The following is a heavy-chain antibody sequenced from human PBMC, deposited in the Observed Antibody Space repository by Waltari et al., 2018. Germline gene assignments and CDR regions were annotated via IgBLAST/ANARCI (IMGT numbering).Heavy chain of an antibody. Sequence: QVQLVQSGAEVKKPGASVKVSCKASGYTFTGYYMHWVRQAPGQGLEWMGRINPNSGGTNYAQKFQGRVTRTRDTSISTAYMELSRLRSDDTAVYYCARAVGSYYYYYYMDVWGKGTTVTVSS. CDR1: GYTFTGYY. D-gene: IGHD1-26*01. V-gene: IGHV1-2*06. J-gene: IGHJ6*03. CDR2: INPNSGGT. CDR3: ARAVGSYYYYYYMDV.